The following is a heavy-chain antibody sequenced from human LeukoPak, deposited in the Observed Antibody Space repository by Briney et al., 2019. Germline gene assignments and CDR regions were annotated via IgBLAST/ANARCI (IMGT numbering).Heavy chain of an antibody. CDR3: ARGKWEVRFDN. Sequence: SETLSLTCAVYGGSFSGYYWSWIRQPPGKGLEWIGEINHSGSTNYNPSLTSRVTISVDTSKNQISLKLSSVTAADTAVYYCARGKWEVRFDNWGQGTLVTVSS. J-gene: IGHJ4*02. CDR2: INHSGST. V-gene: IGHV4-34*01. D-gene: IGHD1-26*01. CDR1: GGSFSGYY.